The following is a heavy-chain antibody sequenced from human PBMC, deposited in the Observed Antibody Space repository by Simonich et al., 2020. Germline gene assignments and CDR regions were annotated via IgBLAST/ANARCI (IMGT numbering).Heavy chain of an antibody. V-gene: IGHV3-23*01. D-gene: IGHD1-26*01. Sequence: EVQLLESGGGLVQPGGSLRLSCAASGFTFSSYAMSWVRQAPGKGVEWGSANRGGGGSTYYADSVKGRFTISRDNSKNTLYLQMNSLRAEDTAVYYCAKDSSLVGATDWFDPWGQGTLVTVSS. CDR3: AKDSSLVGATDWFDP. J-gene: IGHJ5*02. CDR2: NRGGGGST. CDR1: GFTFSSYA.